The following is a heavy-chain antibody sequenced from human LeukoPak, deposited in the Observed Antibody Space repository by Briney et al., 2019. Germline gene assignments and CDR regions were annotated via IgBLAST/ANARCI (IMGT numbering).Heavy chain of an antibody. Sequence: GGSLRLSCAASGFTFSDYYMSWIRQAPGKGLEWVSYISSSSYTNYADSVKGRFTISRDNAKNSLYLQMNSLRAEDTAVYYCARDYKDIVVVPAATGGGWFDPWGQGTLVTVSS. CDR2: ISSSSYT. CDR3: ARDYKDIVVVPAATGGGWFDP. CDR1: GFTFSDYY. V-gene: IGHV3-11*06. J-gene: IGHJ5*02. D-gene: IGHD2-2*01.